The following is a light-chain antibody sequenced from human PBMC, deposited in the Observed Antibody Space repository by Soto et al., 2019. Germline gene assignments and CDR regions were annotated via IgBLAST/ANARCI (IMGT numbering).Light chain of an antibody. CDR2: YDS. Sequence: SYELTQPPSVSVAPGKTARITCGGNNIGSKSVHWYQQKPGQAPVLVIYYDSDRPSGIPERFSGSNSGNTATLTISRVEAGDDTDYYCRVWDSSSYHVVFGGGTKLTVL. CDR1: NIGSKS. J-gene: IGLJ2*01. CDR3: RVWDSSSYHVV. V-gene: IGLV3-21*04.